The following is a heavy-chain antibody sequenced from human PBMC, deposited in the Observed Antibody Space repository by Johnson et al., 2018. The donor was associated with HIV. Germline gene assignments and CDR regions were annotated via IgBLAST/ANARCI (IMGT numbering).Heavy chain of an antibody. CDR2: ISSSGSTI. CDR1: GFTFSSYA. D-gene: IGHD3-10*01. J-gene: IGHJ3*02. V-gene: IGHV3-23*04. Sequence: VQLVESGGGLVQPGGSLRLSCAASGFTFSSYAMSWVRQAPGKGLEWVSTISSSGSTIYYADSVKGRFTISRDNAKHSLYLQMNSLIAEDTALYYCAKETFPGYYGSGSYPRAFDIWGQGTMVTVSS. CDR3: AKETFPGYYGSGSYPRAFDI.